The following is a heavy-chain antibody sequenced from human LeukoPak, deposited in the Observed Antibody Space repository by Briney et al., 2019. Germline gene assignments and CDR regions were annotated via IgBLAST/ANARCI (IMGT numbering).Heavy chain of an antibody. D-gene: IGHD2-15*01. V-gene: IGHV1-46*01. CDR3: ARDRSYCSGGSCYWALYYYYGMDV. CDR2: INPSGGST. J-gene: IGHJ6*02. Sequence: GASVNVSCKASGYTFTSYYMHWVRQAPGQGLEWMGIINPSGGSTSYAQKFQGRVTITRDTSTSTVYMELSSLRSEDTAVYYCARDRSYCSGGSCYWALYYYYGMDVWGQGTTVTVSS. CDR1: GYTFTSYY.